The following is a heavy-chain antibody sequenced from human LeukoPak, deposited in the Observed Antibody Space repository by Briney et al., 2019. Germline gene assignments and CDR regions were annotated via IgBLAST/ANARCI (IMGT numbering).Heavy chain of an antibody. CDR3: ARDRYVVGGGVWFDP. D-gene: IGHD3-16*01. CDR1: GLTFSNAW. Sequence: PGGSLRLSCAASGLTFSNAWMNWVRQAPGKGLEWVSYISSSSSTIYYADSVKGRFTISRDNAKNSLYLQMNSLRAEDTAVYYCARDRYVVGGGVWFDPWGQGTLVTVSS. V-gene: IGHV3-48*01. CDR2: ISSSSSTI. J-gene: IGHJ5*02.